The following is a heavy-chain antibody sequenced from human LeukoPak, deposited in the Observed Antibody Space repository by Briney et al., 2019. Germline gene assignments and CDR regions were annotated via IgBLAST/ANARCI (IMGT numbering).Heavy chain of an antibody. CDR2: IIPIFGTA. D-gene: IGHD3-10*01. CDR1: VGTFSSYA. CDR3: ARDYYGSKSSSFDP. J-gene: IGHJ5*02. Sequence: SVKVSCKASVGTFSSYAISWVRQAPGQGLEWMGGIIPIFGTANYAQKFRGRVTITADKSTRTAYMELSSLRSEDTAVYYCARDYYGSKSSSFDPWGQGTLVTVSS. V-gene: IGHV1-69*06.